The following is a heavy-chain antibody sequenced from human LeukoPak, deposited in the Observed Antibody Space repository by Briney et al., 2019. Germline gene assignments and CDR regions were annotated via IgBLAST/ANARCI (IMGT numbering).Heavy chain of an antibody. J-gene: IGHJ4*02. V-gene: IGHV1-46*01. CDR1: GNTFTNYY. CDR3: VREFRPGYCDY. D-gene: IGHD3-10*01. Sequence: ASVKHTCKASGNTFTNYYVHWVRQAPGQGLEWLGLINPDGISTNYAQRFQGRVTMTRDTSTGTVYMELSSLISDDTALYYCVREFRPGYCDYWGQGSLVTVSS. CDR2: INPDGIST.